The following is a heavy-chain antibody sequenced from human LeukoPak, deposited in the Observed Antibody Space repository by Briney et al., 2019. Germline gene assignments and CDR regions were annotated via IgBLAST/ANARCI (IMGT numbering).Heavy chain of an antibody. CDR3: ARGVTIFGVGSGGFDY. D-gene: IGHD3-3*01. Sequence: SETLSLTCAVYGGSFSGYYWSWIRQPPGKGLEWIGEINHSGSTNYNPSLKSRVTISVDTSKNQFSLKLSSVTAADTAVYYCARGVTIFGVGSGGFDYWDQGTLVTVSS. CDR1: GGSFSGYY. J-gene: IGHJ4*02. V-gene: IGHV4-34*01. CDR2: INHSGST.